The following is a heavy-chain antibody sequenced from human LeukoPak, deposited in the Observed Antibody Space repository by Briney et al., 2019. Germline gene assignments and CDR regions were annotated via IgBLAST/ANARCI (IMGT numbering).Heavy chain of an antibody. CDR3: ARDISSGWLITIDS. V-gene: IGHV4-34*01. CDR2: INYSGIT. J-gene: IGHJ4*02. Sequence: SETLSLTCAVSDGSLSGSYWTWIRQTPGKGLEWIGDINYSGITNYDPSLKSRVTISVDTSTNQFSLKLSSVTAADTAVYYCARDISSGWLITIDSWGQGTLVTVSS. CDR1: DGSLSGSY. D-gene: IGHD6-19*01.